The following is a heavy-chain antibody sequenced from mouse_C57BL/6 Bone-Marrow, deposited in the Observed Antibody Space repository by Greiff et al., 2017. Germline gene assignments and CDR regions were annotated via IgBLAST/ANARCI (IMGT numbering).Heavy chain of an antibody. CDR1: GYTFTDYE. Sequence: VQLQQSGAELVRPGASVTLSCKASGYTFTDYEMHWVKQTPVHGLEWIGAIDPETGGTAYNQKFKGKAILTADKSASTAYMELRSLTSEDSAVYYCSLWRGFAYWGKGTLVTVSA. D-gene: IGHD1-1*02. CDR3: SLWRGFAY. V-gene: IGHV1-15*01. CDR2: IDPETGGT. J-gene: IGHJ3*01.